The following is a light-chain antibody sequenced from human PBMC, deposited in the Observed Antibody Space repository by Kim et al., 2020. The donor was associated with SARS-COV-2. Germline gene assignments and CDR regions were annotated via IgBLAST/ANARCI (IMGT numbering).Light chain of an antibody. CDR2: AAS. Sequence: DIQMTQSPLFLSASLGDRVTVACRACQGITTYLNWYQQKPGKAPKLLIYAASSLWSGVPSRFSGGGSGTDFTLTIDNLQPEDSAVYYCQQGFISPWTFGQGTKVDIK. CDR3: QQGFISPWT. CDR1: QGITTY. J-gene: IGKJ1*01. V-gene: IGKV1-39*01.